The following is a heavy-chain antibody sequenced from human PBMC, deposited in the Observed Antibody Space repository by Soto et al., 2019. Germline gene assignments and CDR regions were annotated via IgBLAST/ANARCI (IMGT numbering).Heavy chain of an antibody. Sequence: SGPTLVNPTQTLTLTCTFSGFSLSTSGMCVSWIRQPPGKALEWLARIDWDDDKYYSTSLKTRLTISKDTSKNQVVLTMTNMDPVDTATYYYARCVGYSSSYYFDYWGQGTLVTVSS. V-gene: IGHV2-70*11. CDR3: ARCVGYSSSYYFDY. D-gene: IGHD6-6*01. CDR1: GFSLSTSGMC. CDR2: IDWDDDK. J-gene: IGHJ4*02.